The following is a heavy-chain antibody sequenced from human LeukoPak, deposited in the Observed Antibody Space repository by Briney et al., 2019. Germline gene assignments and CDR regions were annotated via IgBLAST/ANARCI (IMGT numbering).Heavy chain of an antibody. CDR3: ATNWASTKSPYDAFDI. Sequence: ASVKVSCKVSGYTLTELSMHWVRQAPGKGLEWMGGFDPEDGETIYAQKFQGRVTMTEDTSTDTAYMELSSLRSKDTAVYYCATNWASTKSPYDAFDIWGQGTMVTVSS. V-gene: IGHV1-24*01. CDR2: FDPEDGET. J-gene: IGHJ3*02. CDR1: GYTLTELS. D-gene: IGHD7-27*01.